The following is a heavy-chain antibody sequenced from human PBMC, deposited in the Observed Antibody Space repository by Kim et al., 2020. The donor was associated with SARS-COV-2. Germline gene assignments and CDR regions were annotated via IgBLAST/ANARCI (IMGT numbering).Heavy chain of an antibody. CDR3: ARDLQIEAYSGSREYGMDV. J-gene: IGHJ6*02. CDR2: INAGNGNT. V-gene: IGHV1-3*01. CDR1: GYTFTSYA. Sequence: ASVKVSCKASGYTFTSYAMHWVRQAPGQRLEWMGWINAGNGNTKYSQKFQGRVTITRDTSASTAYMELSSLRSEDTAVYYCARDLQIEAYSGSREYGMDVWGQGTTVTVSS. D-gene: IGHD1-26*01.